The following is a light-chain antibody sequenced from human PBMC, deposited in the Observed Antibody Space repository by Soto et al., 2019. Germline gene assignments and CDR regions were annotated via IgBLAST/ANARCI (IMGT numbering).Light chain of an antibody. CDR3: QSYDSSLRVV. Sequence: QSVLTQPPSVSWAPGQRVTISCTGSSSNIGTGYDVHWYQQLPGTAPKLLISGNNNRPLGVPDRFSGSKSGTSASLAITGLQAEDEADYYCQSYDSSLRVVFGGGTKLTVL. CDR1: SSNIGTGYD. CDR2: GNN. J-gene: IGLJ2*01. V-gene: IGLV1-40*01.